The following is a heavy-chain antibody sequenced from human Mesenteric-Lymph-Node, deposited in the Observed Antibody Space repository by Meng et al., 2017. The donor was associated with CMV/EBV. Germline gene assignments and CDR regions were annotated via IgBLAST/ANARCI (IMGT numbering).Heavy chain of an antibody. J-gene: IGHJ4*02. Sequence: GGSLRLSCAASGFTFSSYSMNWVRQAPGKGLEWVSGFSGSGDSTFYADSVKGRFTISRDNSKNTLYLQMNSLRTEDTAIYYCGKGSRSTSWYYFDYWGQGTLVTVSS. CDR1: GFTFSSYS. D-gene: IGHD6-13*01. V-gene: IGHV3-23*01. CDR2: FSGSGDST. CDR3: GKGSRSTSWYYFDY.